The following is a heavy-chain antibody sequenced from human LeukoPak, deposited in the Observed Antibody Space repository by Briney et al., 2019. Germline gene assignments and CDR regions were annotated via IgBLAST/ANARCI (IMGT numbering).Heavy chain of an antibody. D-gene: IGHD6-6*01. J-gene: IGHJ6*02. Sequence: KPSETLSLTCAVYGGSFSGYYWSWIRQPPGKGLEWIGEINHSGSTNYNPSLKSRVTISVDASKNQFSLKLSSVTAADTAVYYCARVGTGLVLYYYYGMDVWGQGTTVTVSS. CDR3: ARVGTGLVLYYYYGMDV. CDR2: INHSGST. V-gene: IGHV4-34*01. CDR1: GGSFSGYY.